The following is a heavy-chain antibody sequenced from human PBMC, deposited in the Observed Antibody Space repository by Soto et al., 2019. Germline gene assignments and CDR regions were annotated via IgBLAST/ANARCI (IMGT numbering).Heavy chain of an antibody. CDR1: VGTFSIYA. Sequence: SVKVSCTSSVGTFSIYAMICVRQAPGQGLEWMGGIIPIFGTANYAQKFQGRVTITADESTSTAYMELSSLRSEDTAVYYCARDLLSNNPVRPWGQGTLVTVSS. D-gene: IGHD1-20*01. CDR3: ARDLLSNNPVRP. V-gene: IGHV1-69*13. CDR2: IIPIFGTA. J-gene: IGHJ4*02.